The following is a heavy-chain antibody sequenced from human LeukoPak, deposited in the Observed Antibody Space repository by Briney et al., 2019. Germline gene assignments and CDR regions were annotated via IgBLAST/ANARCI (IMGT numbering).Heavy chain of an antibody. CDR1: GFTFSSYS. J-gene: IGHJ3*02. CDR3: ARDLVVVAATVGAFDI. D-gene: IGHD2-15*01. CDR2: ISSSSSYI. V-gene: IGHV3-21*01. Sequence: GGSLRLSCAASGFTFSSYSMNWVRQAPGKGLEWVSSISSSSSYIYYADSVKGRFTISRDNAKNSLYLQMNSLRAEDTAVYYCARDLVVVAATVGAFDIWGQGTMVTVSS.